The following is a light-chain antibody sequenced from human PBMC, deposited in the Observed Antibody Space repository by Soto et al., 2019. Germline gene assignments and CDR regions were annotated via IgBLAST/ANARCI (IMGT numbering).Light chain of an antibody. V-gene: IGLV1-40*01. J-gene: IGLJ2*01. Sequence: QSVLTQPPSVSGAPGQRVTISCTGSSSNIGTGYDVHWYQQLPGTAPNLLIYGNNNRPSGVPDRFSGSKSGTSASLAITGLQAEDEADYYCQSYDRSLSASVFGGGTKVTVL. CDR1: SSNIGTGYD. CDR3: QSYDRSLSASV. CDR2: GNN.